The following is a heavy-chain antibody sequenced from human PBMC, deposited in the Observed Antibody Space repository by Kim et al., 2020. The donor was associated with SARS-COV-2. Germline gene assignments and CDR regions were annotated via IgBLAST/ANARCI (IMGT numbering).Heavy chain of an antibody. CDR2: FNPTTGNT. CDR1: GYTFSNFF. CDR3: ARGREGKFVLDSTMNV. D-gene: IGHD3-3*01. Sequence: ASVKVSCKTSGYTFSNFFMNWVRQAPGQGLEWVGRFNPTTGNTKFAQKFQGRVTMARATSIIPAYMKLTTRKSDDPAVYYCARGREGKFVLDSTMNVGGQ. V-gene: IGHV1-2*06. J-gene: IGHJ6*02.